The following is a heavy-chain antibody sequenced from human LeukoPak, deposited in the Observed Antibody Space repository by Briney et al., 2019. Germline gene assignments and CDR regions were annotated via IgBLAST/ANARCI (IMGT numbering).Heavy chain of an antibody. J-gene: IGHJ4*02. CDR2: ISHEASAQ. D-gene: IGHD6-13*01. CDR1: GFTFSNYA. V-gene: IGHV3-30*04. CDR3: ARAPRTAANFDY. Sequence: GRSLRLSCAASGFTFSNYAMHWVRQAPGKGLEWVAVISHEASAQYYTDTVEGRFTISRDNSKNTLYLQMNSLRVEDTAVYYCARAPRTAANFDYWGQGTLVTVSS.